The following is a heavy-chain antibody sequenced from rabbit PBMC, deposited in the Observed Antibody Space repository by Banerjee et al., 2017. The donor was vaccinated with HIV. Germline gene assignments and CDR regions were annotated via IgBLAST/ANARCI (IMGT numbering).Heavy chain of an antibody. CDR2: INIVTGKS. CDR3: ARDLVAVIGWNFNL. V-gene: IGHV1S45*01. CDR1: GFSLSASDF. J-gene: IGHJ4*01. D-gene: IGHD1-1*01. Sequence: QEQVVESGGGLVQPEGSLTLTCTASGFSLSASDFIYWVRQAPGKGLEWIACINIVTGKSVYASWAKGRFTLSRTSSTTVTLQMTSLTAADTATYFCARDLVAVIGWNFNLWGQGTLVTVS.